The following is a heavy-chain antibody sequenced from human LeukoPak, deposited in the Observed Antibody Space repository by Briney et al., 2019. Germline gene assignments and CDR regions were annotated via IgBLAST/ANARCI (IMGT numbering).Heavy chain of an antibody. Sequence: SETLSLTCAVYGGSFSGYYWSWIRQPPGRGLEWIGEINHSGSTNYNPSLKSRVTISVDTSKNQFSLKLSPVTAADTAVYYCASSPPGGGSADYMDVWGKGTTVTISS. CDR3: ASSPPGGGSADYMDV. V-gene: IGHV4-34*01. CDR2: INHSGST. D-gene: IGHD2-15*01. J-gene: IGHJ6*03. CDR1: GGSFSGYY.